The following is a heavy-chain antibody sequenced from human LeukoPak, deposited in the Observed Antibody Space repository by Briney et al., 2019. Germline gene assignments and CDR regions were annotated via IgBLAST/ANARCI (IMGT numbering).Heavy chain of an antibody. Sequence: ASVKVSCKASGYTFTGYYVHWVRQAPGQGLEWMGWINPNSGGTNYAQKFQGRVTMTRDTSISTAYMELSRLRSDDTAVYYCARAGPIAAAAYNWFDPWGQGTLVTVSS. V-gene: IGHV1-2*02. J-gene: IGHJ5*02. D-gene: IGHD6-13*01. CDR2: INPNSGGT. CDR1: GYTFTGYY. CDR3: ARAGPIAAAAYNWFDP.